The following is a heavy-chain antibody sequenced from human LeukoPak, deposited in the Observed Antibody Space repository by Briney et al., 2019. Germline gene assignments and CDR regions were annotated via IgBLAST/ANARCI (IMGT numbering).Heavy chain of an antibody. V-gene: IGHV3-30*04. CDR3: ARAAAAGTLLIWFDP. D-gene: IGHD6-13*01. CDR1: GFTFSSYA. CDR2: ISYDGINK. Sequence: GGTLRLSCVGSGFTFSSYAMSWVRQAPGKGLEWVAIISYDGINKYYADSVKGRFTISRDNSKNTLYLQMNSLRAEDTAVYYCARAAAAGTLLIWFDPWGQGTLVTVSS. J-gene: IGHJ5*02.